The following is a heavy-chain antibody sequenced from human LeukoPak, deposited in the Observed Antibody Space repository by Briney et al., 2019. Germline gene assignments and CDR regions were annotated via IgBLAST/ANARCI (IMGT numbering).Heavy chain of an antibody. Sequence: PSQTLSLTCTVSGGSISSYYWSWIRQPPGKGLEWIGYMNYSGSTNYNPSLKSRVTISVDTSKNQFSLKLSSVTAADTAVYYCARDLKQGSSGFLSAYAFDIWGQGTMVTVSS. CDR3: ARDLKQGSSGFLSAYAFDI. CDR2: MNYSGST. CDR1: GGSISSYY. D-gene: IGHD3-22*01. J-gene: IGHJ3*02. V-gene: IGHV4-59*01.